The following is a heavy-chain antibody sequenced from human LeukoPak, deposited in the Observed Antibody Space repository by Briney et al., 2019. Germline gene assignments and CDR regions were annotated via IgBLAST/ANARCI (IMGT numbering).Heavy chain of an antibody. CDR2: ISGSGGST. D-gene: IGHD3-10*01. Sequence: AGGSLRLSCAASGFTFGSYSLNWVRQAPGKGLEWVSAISGSGGSTYYADSVKGRFTISRDNSKNTLYLQMNSLRAEDTAVYYCAKDSAETITMVRGVTFDYWGQGTLVTVSS. CDR3: AKDSAETITMVRGVTFDY. V-gene: IGHV3-23*01. CDR1: GFTFGSYS. J-gene: IGHJ4*02.